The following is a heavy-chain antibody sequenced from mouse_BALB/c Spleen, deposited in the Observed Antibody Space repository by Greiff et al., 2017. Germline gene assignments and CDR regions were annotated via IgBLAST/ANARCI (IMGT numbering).Heavy chain of an antibody. D-gene: IGHD1-2*01. CDR2: IWSGGST. Sequence: QVQLKESGPGLVQPSQSLSITCTVSGFSLTSYGVHWVRQSPGKGLEWLGVIWSGGSTDYNAAFISRLSISKDNSKSQVFFKMNSLRADDTAIYYCARIHYYGYVSAMDYWGQGTSLTVSS. CDR3: ARIHYYGYVSAMDY. V-gene: IGHV2-4-1*01. J-gene: IGHJ4*01. CDR1: GFSLTSYG.